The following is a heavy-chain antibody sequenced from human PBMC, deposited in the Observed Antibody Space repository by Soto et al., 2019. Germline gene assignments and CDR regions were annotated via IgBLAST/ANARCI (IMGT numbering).Heavy chain of an antibody. CDR2: MSYSGNT. CDR3: ARRHNWNYIDY. J-gene: IGHJ4*02. D-gene: IGHD1-20*01. V-gene: IGHV4-39*07. Sequence: SETLSLTCTVSGGSISSRSYFWGWIRQPPGKGLEWIGSMSYSGNTYYNPSLKSRVTISVDTSKKQFSLKLSSVTAADTAAYYCARRHNWNYIDYWGQGTLVTVSS. CDR1: GGSISSRSYF.